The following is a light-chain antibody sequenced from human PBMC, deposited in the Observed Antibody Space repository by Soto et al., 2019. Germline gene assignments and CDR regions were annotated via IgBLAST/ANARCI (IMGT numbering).Light chain of an antibody. Sequence: DIQLTQSPSFLSASVGDRVTITCRASQVIGSYLAWYQQKPGKAPNLLIYVASTLQNGVPSRFSGSGSGTLFTITVSSLQPEDFATYYWRQVIRYPYTFGQGTKLEIK. CDR3: RQVIRYPYT. CDR2: VAS. J-gene: IGKJ2*01. V-gene: IGKV1-9*01. CDR1: QVIGSY.